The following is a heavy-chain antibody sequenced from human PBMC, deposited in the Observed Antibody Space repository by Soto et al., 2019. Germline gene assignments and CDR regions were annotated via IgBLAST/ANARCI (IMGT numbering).Heavy chain of an antibody. CDR3: AKDDSSSSYY. CDR2: ISYDGSNK. CDR1: GFTFSSYG. J-gene: IGHJ4*02. Sequence: QVQLVESGGGVVQPGRSLRLSCAASGFTFSSYGMHWVRQAPGKGLEWVAVISYDGSNKYYADSVKGRFTISRDNSKNTLYLQMNSLRAEDTAVYYCAKDDSSSSYYWGQGTLVTVSS. V-gene: IGHV3-30*18. D-gene: IGHD6-6*01.